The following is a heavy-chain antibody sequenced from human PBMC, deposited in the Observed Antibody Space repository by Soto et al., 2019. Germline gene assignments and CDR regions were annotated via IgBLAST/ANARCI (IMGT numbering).Heavy chain of an antibody. Sequence: PGGSLRLSCAASGFTFSSYGMHWVRQAPGKGLELVAVIWYDGSNKYYADSVKGRFTISRDNSKNTLYLQMNSLRAEDTAVYYCAREVKFRQSLLDYYSNGMDAWGQGTTVTVSS. CDR3: AREVKFRQSLLDYYSNGMDA. D-gene: IGHD2-15*01. CDR2: IWYDGSNK. V-gene: IGHV3-33*01. J-gene: IGHJ6*02. CDR1: GFTFSSYG.